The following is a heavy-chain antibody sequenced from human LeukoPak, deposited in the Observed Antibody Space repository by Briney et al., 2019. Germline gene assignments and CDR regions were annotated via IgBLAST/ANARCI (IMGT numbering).Heavy chain of an antibody. D-gene: IGHD3-10*01. J-gene: IGHJ5*02. CDR3: ARGPELWFGETNWFDP. CDR1: GYTFTSYG. Sequence: GASVKVSCKASGYTFTSYGISGVRQAPGQGVEWMGWISAYNGNTNYAQKLQGRVTMTTDTSTSTAYMELRSLRSDDTAVYYCARGPELWFGETNWFDPWGQGTLVTVSS. V-gene: IGHV1-18*04. CDR2: ISAYNGNT.